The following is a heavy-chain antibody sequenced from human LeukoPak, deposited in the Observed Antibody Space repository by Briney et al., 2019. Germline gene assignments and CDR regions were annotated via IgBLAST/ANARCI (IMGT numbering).Heavy chain of an antibody. CDR3: ARFIVVVPAARNGRNWFDP. D-gene: IGHD2-2*01. J-gene: IGHJ5*02. Sequence: SETLSLTCAVYGGSFSGYYWSWIRQPPGKGLEWIGEINHSGSTNYNPSLKSRVTISVDTSKNQFSLKLSSVTAADTAVYYCARFIVVVPAARNGRNWFDPWGQGTLVTVSS. CDR1: GGSFSGYY. CDR2: INHSGST. V-gene: IGHV4-34*01.